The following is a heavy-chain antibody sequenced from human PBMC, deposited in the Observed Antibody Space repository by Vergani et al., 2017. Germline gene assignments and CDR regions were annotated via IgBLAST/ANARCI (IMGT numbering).Heavy chain of an antibody. D-gene: IGHD5/OR15-5a*01. J-gene: IGHJ4*02. V-gene: IGHV3-30*02. CDR1: GFTFSNFG. CDR2: IGKDGINT. CDR3: AKYLRVSTDGLPDS. Sequence: QVQLVESAGGVVQPGGSLRLSCVASGFTFSNFGMHWIRQAPGKGREWLAYIGKDGINTRYRDAVKDRFTVSRDNSKDILYLQMDSLRSEETALYYCAKYLRVSTDGLPDSWGPGTLVIVSS.